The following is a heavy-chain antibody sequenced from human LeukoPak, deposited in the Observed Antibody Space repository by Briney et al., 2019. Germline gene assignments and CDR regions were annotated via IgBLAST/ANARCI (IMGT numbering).Heavy chain of an antibody. CDR1: GFTFSSYE. Sequence: GSLRLSCAASGFTFSSYEMNWVRQAPGKGLEWIGSIYYSGSTYYNPSLKSRVTISVDTSKNQFSLKLSSVTAADTAVYYCARLVRGIYDYFDYWGQGTLVTVSS. CDR3: ARLVRGIYDYFDY. CDR2: IYYSGST. D-gene: IGHD3-10*01. J-gene: IGHJ4*02. V-gene: IGHV4-39*07.